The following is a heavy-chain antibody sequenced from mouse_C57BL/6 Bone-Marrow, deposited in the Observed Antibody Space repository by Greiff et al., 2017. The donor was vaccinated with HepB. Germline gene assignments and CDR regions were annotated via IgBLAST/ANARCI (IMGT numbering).Heavy chain of an antibody. CDR3: ARHYSNPFAY. D-gene: IGHD2-5*01. Sequence: QVQLQQPGAELVRPGSSVKLSCKASGYTFTSYWMHWVKQRPIQGLEWIGNIDPSDSETHYNQKFKDKATLTVDNSSSTAYMQLSSLTSGDSAVYYCARHYSNPFAYWGQGTLVTVSA. J-gene: IGHJ3*01. CDR1: GYTFTSYW. CDR2: IDPSDSET. V-gene: IGHV1-52*01.